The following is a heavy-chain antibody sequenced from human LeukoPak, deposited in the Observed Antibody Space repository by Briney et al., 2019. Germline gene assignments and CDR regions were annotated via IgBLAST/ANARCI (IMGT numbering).Heavy chain of an antibody. CDR2: ISGSGGST. Sequence: SGGSLRLSCAASGFTFSSYAMSWVRQAPGKGLEWVSAISGSGGSTYYADSVKGRFSISRDNAKNSLYLQMNSLSAEDTAVYYCAGERGVGEFYWGQGTLVTVSS. CDR3: AGERGVGEFY. CDR1: GFTFSSYA. V-gene: IGHV3-23*01. J-gene: IGHJ4*02. D-gene: IGHD3-10*01.